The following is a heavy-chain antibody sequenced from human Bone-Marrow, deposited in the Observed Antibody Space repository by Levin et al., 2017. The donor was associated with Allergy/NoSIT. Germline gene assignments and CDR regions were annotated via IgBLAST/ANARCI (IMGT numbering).Heavy chain of an antibody. Sequence: PGGSLRLSCAASGFTFSTYWMHWVRQAPGKGLVWVSRINSDGSSTSHADSVQGRFTISRDNAKNTLYLQMNSLRAEDTAVYYCARARRHGDYEGGNWFDPWGQGTLVTVSS. J-gene: IGHJ5*02. CDR1: GFTFSTYW. V-gene: IGHV3-74*01. D-gene: IGHD4-17*01. CDR3: ARARRHGDYEGGNWFDP. CDR2: INSDGSST.